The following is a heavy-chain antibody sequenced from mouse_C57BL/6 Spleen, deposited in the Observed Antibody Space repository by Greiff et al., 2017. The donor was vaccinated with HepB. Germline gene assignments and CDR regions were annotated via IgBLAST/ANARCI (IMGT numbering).Heavy chain of an antibody. Sequence: VQLQQPGAELVRPGSSVKLSCKASGYTFTSYWMHWVKQRPIQGLEWIGNIDPSDSETHYNQKFKDKATLTVDKSSSTAYMQLSSLTSEDSAVCYCARERSGAMDYWGQGTSVTVSS. J-gene: IGHJ4*01. CDR3: ARERSGAMDY. CDR1: GYTFTSYW. V-gene: IGHV1-52*01. CDR2: IDPSDSET.